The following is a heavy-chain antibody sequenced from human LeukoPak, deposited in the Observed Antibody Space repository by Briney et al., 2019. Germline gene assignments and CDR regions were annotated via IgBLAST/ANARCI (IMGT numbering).Heavy chain of an antibody. V-gene: IGHV3-21*01. D-gene: IGHD2-2*01. Sequence: GGSLRLSCAASGFTFSSYSMNWVRQAPGKGLEWVSSISSSSSYIYYADSVKGRFTISRDNAKNSLYLQMNSLRAEDTAVYYCARDGDIVVVPAAIQRSYYYYGMDVWGKGTTVTVSS. J-gene: IGHJ6*04. CDR1: GFTFSSYS. CDR3: ARDGDIVVVPAAIQRSYYYYGMDV. CDR2: ISSSSSYI.